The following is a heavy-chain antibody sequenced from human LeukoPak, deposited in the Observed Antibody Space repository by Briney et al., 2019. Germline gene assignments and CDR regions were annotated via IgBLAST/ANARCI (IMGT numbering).Heavy chain of an antibody. V-gene: IGHV1-2*02. CDR1: GYTFTGYY. CDR3: ARAVPYYDFWSGYYSPDYYYYMDV. J-gene: IGHJ6*03. Sequence: GASVRVSCKASGYTFTGYYMHWVRQAPGQGLEWMGWINPNSGGTNYAQKFQGRVTITRDTSISTAYVELSRLRSDDTAVYYCARAVPYYDFWSGYYSPDYYYYMDVWGKGTTVTVSS. D-gene: IGHD3-3*01. CDR2: INPNSGGT.